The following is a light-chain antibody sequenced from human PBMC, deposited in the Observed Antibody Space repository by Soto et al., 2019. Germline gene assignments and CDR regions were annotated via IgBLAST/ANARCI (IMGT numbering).Light chain of an antibody. CDR3: QQYGTSEII. Sequence: EFVLTQSPGTLSLSPGERATLSCRASQSLANSFIAWYQQKPGQAPRLLIYDTSSRASGIPDRFSGSGSGTVFTLTISRLETEDFAVFYCQQYGTSEIIFGQGTRLYIK. CDR1: QSLANSF. CDR2: DTS. V-gene: IGKV3-20*01. J-gene: IGKJ5*01.